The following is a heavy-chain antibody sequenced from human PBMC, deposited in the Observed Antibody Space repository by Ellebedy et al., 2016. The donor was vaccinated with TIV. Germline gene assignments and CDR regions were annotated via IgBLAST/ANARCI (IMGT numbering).Heavy chain of an antibody. CDR1: GYTLTELS. Sequence: ASVKVSCKVSGYTLTELSMHWVRQAPGKGLEWMGGFDPEDGETIYAQKVQGRVTMTEDTSTDTAYMELSSLRSEDTAVYYCATDRGPPRDYDFWFVERVGMDVWGQGTTVTVSS. J-gene: IGHJ6*02. CDR2: FDPEDGET. D-gene: IGHD3-3*01. CDR3: ATDRGPPRDYDFWFVERVGMDV. V-gene: IGHV1-24*01.